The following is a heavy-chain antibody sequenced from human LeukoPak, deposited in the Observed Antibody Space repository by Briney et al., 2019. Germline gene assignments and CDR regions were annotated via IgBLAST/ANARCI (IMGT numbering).Heavy chain of an antibody. CDR1: GGSISSYY. V-gene: IGHV4-59*01. J-gene: IGHJ4*02. CDR2: IYYSGST. Sequence: SETLSLTCTVSGGSISSYYWSWIRQPPGKGLEWIGYIYYSGSTNYNPSPKSRVTISVDTSKNQFSLKLSSVTAADTAVYYCASTAKSGSDYWGQGTLVTVSS. D-gene: IGHD3-10*01. CDR3: ASTAKSGSDY.